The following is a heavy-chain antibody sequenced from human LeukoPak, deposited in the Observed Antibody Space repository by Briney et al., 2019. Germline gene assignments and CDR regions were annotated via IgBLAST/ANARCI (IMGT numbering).Heavy chain of an antibody. CDR1: GYTFTSYG. CDR3: ARETFFYGSGSYYNWYYYGMDV. Sequence: ASVKVSCKASGYTFTSYGISWVRQAPGQGLEWMGCISAYNGNTNYAQKLQGRVTMTTDTSTSTAYMELRSLRSDDTAVYYCARETFFYGSGSYYNWYYYGMDVWGQGTTVTVSS. J-gene: IGHJ6*02. V-gene: IGHV1-18*01. CDR2: ISAYNGNT. D-gene: IGHD3-10*01.